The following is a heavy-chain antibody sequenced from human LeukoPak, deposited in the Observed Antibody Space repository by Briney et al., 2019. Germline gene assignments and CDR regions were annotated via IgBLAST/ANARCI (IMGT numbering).Heavy chain of an antibody. D-gene: IGHD3-22*01. Sequence: SETLSLTCTVSGGSISSSSYYWGWIRQPPGKGLEWIGSIYYSGSTYYNPSLKSRVTISVDTSKNQFSLKLSSVTAADTAVYYCAREVQDYYDSSGYYFDYWGQGTLVTVSS. CDR2: IYYSGST. J-gene: IGHJ4*02. V-gene: IGHV4-39*02. CDR1: GGSISSSSYY. CDR3: AREVQDYYDSSGYYFDY.